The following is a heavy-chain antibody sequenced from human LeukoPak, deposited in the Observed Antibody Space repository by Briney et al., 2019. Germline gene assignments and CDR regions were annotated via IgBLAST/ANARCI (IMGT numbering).Heavy chain of an antibody. V-gene: IGHV3-64D*09. CDR2: ISSTGGST. CDR3: VRDTSYCSGGRCFATYSFDY. Sequence: GGPPRLSCSASGFTFSNYAMHWVRQAPGKGLECISTISSTGGSTYYADSVKGRFTISRDNSKNTLYLQMSSLRAEDTAVYYCVRDTSYCSGGRCFATYSFDYWGQGTRVTVSS. J-gene: IGHJ4*02. D-gene: IGHD2-15*01. CDR1: GFTFSNYA.